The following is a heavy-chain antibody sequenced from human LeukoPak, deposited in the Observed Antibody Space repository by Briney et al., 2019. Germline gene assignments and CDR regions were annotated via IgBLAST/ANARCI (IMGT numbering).Heavy chain of an antibody. CDR2: IKQDGSEK. V-gene: IGHV3-7*01. Sequence: PGGSLRLSCAASGFTFSRYWMSWVRQAPGKGLEWVANIKQDGSEKYYVDSVRGRFTISRDNAKNSLYLQMNSLRAEDTAVYYCARGRRKSYYFDYWGQGTLVTVSS. D-gene: IGHD1-26*01. CDR3: ARGRRKSYYFDY. J-gene: IGHJ4*02. CDR1: GFTFSRYW.